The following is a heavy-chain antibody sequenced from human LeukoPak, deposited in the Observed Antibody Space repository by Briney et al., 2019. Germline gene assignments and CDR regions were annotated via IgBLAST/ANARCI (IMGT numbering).Heavy chain of an antibody. Sequence: PSETLSLTCAVYGGSFSGYYWSWIRQPPGKGQEWIGEINHSGSTNYNPSLKSRVTISVDTSKNQFSLKLSSVTAADTAVYYCARGFRYCSSTSCYGVYYYYYYGMDVWGQGTTVTVSS. CDR1: GGSFSGYY. CDR2: INHSGST. D-gene: IGHD2-2*01. V-gene: IGHV4-34*01. CDR3: ARGFRYCSSTSCYGVYYYYYYGMDV. J-gene: IGHJ6*02.